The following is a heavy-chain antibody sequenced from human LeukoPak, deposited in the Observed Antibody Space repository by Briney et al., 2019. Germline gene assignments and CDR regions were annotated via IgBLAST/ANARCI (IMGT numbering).Heavy chain of an antibody. CDR1: GGSISSYY. Sequence: PSETLSLICTVSGGSISSYYWSWIRQPPGKGLEGIGDIYYSGSTNYNPSLKSRVTISVDTSKNQFSLKLSSVTAADTAVYYCASGFGDFANPHPHFDYWGQGTLVTVSS. CDR3: ASGFGDFANPHPHFDY. D-gene: IGHD3-10*01. CDR2: IYYSGST. V-gene: IGHV4-59*12. J-gene: IGHJ4*02.